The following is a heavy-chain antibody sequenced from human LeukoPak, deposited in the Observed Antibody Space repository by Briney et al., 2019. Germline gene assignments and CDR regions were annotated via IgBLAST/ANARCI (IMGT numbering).Heavy chain of an antibody. CDR3: ARATSEIPAAALTGSKYYYYYYMDV. J-gene: IGHJ6*03. V-gene: IGHV1-69*02. Sequence: GSSVKVSCKASGGTFSYYTISWVRQAPGQGLEWMGRIIPFLGITNYAQKFQGRVTITADKSTSTAYMELSSLRSEGTAVYYCARATSEIPAAALTGSKYYYYYYMDVWDKGTTVTVSS. CDR2: IIPFLGIT. D-gene: IGHD2-2*01. CDR1: GGTFSYYT.